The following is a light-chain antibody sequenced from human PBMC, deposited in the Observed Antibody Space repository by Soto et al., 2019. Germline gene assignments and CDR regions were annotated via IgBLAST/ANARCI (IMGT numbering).Light chain of an antibody. CDR2: DAS. V-gene: IGKV3-11*01. CDR1: QSVSSY. J-gene: IGKJ4*01. CDR3: QHRSSWPPRVT. Sequence: EVVLTQSPATLSLSPGERATLSCRASQSVSSYLAWYQQKPGQAPRLLIYDASTRATDIPARFSGSGSGTDFTLIFSSLEPEDFAVYYCQHRSSWPPRVTFGGGTSVQIK.